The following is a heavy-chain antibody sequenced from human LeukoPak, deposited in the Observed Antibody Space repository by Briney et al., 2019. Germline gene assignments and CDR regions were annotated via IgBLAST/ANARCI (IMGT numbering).Heavy chain of an antibody. V-gene: IGHV3-13*01. CDR1: GFTFSSYA. CDR3: ARVRGLFLLWFGELLGAFDI. D-gene: IGHD3-10*01. J-gene: IGHJ3*02. CDR2: IGTAGDT. Sequence: GGSLRLSCAASGFTFSSYAMSWVRQAPGKGLEWVSAIGTAGDTYYPGSVKGRFTISRENAKNSLYLQMNSLRAGDTAVYYCARVRGLFLLWFGELLGAFDIWGQGTMVTVSS.